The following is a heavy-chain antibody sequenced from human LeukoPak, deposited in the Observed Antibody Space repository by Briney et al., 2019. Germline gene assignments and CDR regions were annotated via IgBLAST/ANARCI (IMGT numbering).Heavy chain of an antibody. CDR1: GGSISSSSYY. CDR3: APMGREMATITAIDY. V-gene: IGHV4-39*07. D-gene: IGHD5-24*01. J-gene: IGHJ4*02. CDR2: IYYSGST. Sequence: SETLSLTCTVSGGSISSSSYYWGWIRQPPGKGLEWIGSIYYSGSTYYNPSLKSRVTISVDTSKNQFSLKLSSVTAADTAVYYCAPMGREMATITAIDYWGQGTLVTVSS.